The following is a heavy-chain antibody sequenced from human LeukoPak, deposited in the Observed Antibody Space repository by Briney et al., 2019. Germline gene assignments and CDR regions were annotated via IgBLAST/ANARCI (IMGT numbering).Heavy chain of an antibody. D-gene: IGHD1-14*01. CDR1: GYSFTAYY. CDR3: ASWAGGNEPVASFDY. Sequence: ASVKVSCKPTGYSFTAYYIFWMRQAPGQGLECMGWINFYYGATKYAQRFQSRVTMTRDTSISTAYMELSRLRSDDTATYYCASWAGGNEPVASFDYWGQGTLVTVSS. V-gene: IGHV1-2*02. J-gene: IGHJ4*02. CDR2: INFYYGAT.